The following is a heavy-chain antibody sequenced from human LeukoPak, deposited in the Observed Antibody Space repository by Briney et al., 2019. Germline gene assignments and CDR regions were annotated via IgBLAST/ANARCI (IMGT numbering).Heavy chain of an antibody. D-gene: IGHD6-19*01. V-gene: IGHV3-9*01. J-gene: IGHJ6*03. CDR1: GFTFDDYA. CDR3: AKDIVAGDYYYYYMDV. CDR2: ISWNSGSI. Sequence: GRSLRLSCAASGFTFDDYAMHWVRQAPGKGPEWVSGISWNSGSIGYADSVKGRFTISRDNAKNSLYLQMNSLRAEDTALYYCAKDIVAGDYYYYYMDVWGKGTTVTVSS.